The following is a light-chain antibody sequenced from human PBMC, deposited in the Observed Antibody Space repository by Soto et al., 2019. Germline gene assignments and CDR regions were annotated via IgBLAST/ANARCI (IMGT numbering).Light chain of an antibody. CDR1: QSVGGN. J-gene: IGKJ1*01. CDR3: QQYSNWPPWT. Sequence: DTVMTQSPVTLSVSPGERATLSCRASQSVGGNLAWYQQKPGQAPRLLIYGASKRATGVPDRFSGSGSGAVFTLTISSLQSDDFALSYCQQYSNWPPWTFGQGTKVEVK. CDR2: GAS. V-gene: IGKV3-15*01.